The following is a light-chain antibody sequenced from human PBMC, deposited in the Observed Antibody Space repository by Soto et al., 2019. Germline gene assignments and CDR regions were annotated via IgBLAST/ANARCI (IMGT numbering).Light chain of an antibody. Sequence: EIVLTQSPATLSLSPGERATLSCRASQSISSNLAWYQQKPGQAPRPLIDDASTRAAGIPARFNGGGSGTEFTLTISSLQSEDFALYYCQQFHNWPLSFGGGTKVDIK. CDR3: QQFHNWPLS. CDR2: DAS. CDR1: QSISSN. V-gene: IGKV3-15*01. J-gene: IGKJ4*01.